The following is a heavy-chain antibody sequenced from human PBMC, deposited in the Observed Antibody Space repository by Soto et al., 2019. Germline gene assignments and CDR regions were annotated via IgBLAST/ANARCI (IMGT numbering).Heavy chain of an antibody. J-gene: IGHJ6*02. CDR2: IRSRTDNYAT. D-gene: IGHD1-26*01. V-gene: IGHV3-73*02. CDR1: GFVFSGSA. Sequence: EVQLVESGGGLVQPGGSLKLSCAASGFVFSGSAMHWVRQASGKGLEWVGRIRSRTDNYATAYAASVKGRFTISRDDSSNTAFLQMNSLKTEDTAVYYCSGLAEWEYYYGMDVWGQGTTVTVSS. CDR3: SGLAEWEYYYGMDV.